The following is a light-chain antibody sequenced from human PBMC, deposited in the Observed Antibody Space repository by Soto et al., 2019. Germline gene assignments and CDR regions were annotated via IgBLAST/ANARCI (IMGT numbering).Light chain of an antibody. V-gene: IGKV3-20*01. J-gene: IGKJ5*01. CDR2: GAS. Sequence: EIVLTQSPGTLSLSPGERATLSCRTSQSVSSSYLAWYQQKPGQAPRLLIYGASSRATGIPGRFSGSGSGTDFTLTISRVEPEDFALYYCQHHGGSPITFGQGTRLEIK. CDR3: QHHGGSPIT. CDR1: QSVSSSY.